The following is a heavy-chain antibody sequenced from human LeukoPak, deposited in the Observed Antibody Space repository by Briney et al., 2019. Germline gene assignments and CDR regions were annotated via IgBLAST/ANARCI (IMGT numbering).Heavy chain of an antibody. J-gene: IGHJ6*03. Sequence: PAGSLRLSCVGSGFTFGDHSMHWVRQAPGGGLGWIAGIRFNGGAIVYADSVKGLFTISRDNANQSLYLKMNSLRVEDTALYFCAKDQGLRKYYYYYYLDVWGRGTTVIVS. CDR2: IRFNGGAI. D-gene: IGHD2-21*02. CDR3: AKDQGLRKYYYYYYLDV. V-gene: IGHV3-9*01. CDR1: GFTFGDHS.